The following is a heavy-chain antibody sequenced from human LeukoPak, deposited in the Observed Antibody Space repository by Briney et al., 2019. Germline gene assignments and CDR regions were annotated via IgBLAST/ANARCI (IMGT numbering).Heavy chain of an antibody. CDR2: IKSDGKT. D-gene: IGHD3-22*01. V-gene: IGHV3-74*01. Sequence: GGSLRLSCEASGFTFSRYWMHWVRQAPGKGLVWVSRIKSDGKTNYADSVKGRFTITRDNAKNTVSLQMDSLRAEDTGVYYCARAPSEVGGYYPEYFRHWGQGTLVTVSS. CDR3: ARAPSEVGGYYPEYFRH. J-gene: IGHJ1*01. CDR1: GFTFSRYW.